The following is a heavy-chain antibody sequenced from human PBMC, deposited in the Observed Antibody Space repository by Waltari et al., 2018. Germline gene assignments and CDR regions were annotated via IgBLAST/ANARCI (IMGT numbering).Heavy chain of an antibody. D-gene: IGHD5-18*01. J-gene: IGHJ3*02. CDR3: TRTLRGYSYGLTFGAFDI. Sequence: QVQLQESGPGLVKPSQTLSLTCTVSGGSISSGSSYWSWIRPPARKGLEWIGRIYTSGSTNYNPSLKSRVTISVDTSKNQSSLKLSSVTAADTAVYYCTRTLRGYSYGLTFGAFDIWGQGTMVTVSS. V-gene: IGHV4-61*02. CDR1: GGSISSGSSY. CDR2: IYTSGST.